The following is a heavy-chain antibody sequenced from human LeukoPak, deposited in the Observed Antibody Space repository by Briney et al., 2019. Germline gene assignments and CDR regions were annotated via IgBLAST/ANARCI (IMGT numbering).Heavy chain of an antibody. CDR3: AIDRRGYNYGLFDY. V-gene: IGHV3-48*02. D-gene: IGHD5-18*01. Sequence: GGSLRLSCAASGFTLSADSMNWVRQAPGKGLEWVSYISSSGSNIDYADSVKGRFTISRDNAKNSLYLQMNSLRDEDTAVYSCAIDRRGYNYGLFDYWGQGTLVTVSS. CDR2: ISSSGSNI. CDR1: GFTLSADS. J-gene: IGHJ4*02.